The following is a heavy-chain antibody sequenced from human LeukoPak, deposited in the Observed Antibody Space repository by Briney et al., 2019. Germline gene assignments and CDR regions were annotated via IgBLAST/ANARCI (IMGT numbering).Heavy chain of an antibody. CDR3: AKDQLLGGPPFDY. CDR2: ISGSGGST. V-gene: IGHV3-23*01. D-gene: IGHD1-1*01. J-gene: IGHJ4*02. Sequence: GGSLRLSCAASGFTFSNYYMSWIRQAPGKGLEWVSAISGSGGSTYYADSVKGRFTISRDNSKNTLYLQMNSLRAEDTAVYYCAKDQLLGGPPFDYWGQGTLVTVSS. CDR1: GFTFSNYY.